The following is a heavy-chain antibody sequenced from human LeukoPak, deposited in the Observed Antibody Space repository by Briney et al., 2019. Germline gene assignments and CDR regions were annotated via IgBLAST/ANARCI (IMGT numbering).Heavy chain of an antibody. Sequence: SETLSFTCTVSGGSISSYYWSWVRQPPGNGLEWIGEIYHSGSTNYNPSLKSRVTISVDKSKNQFSLKLSSATAADTAVYYCARQTRLHIRPLDYWGQGTLVTVSS. D-gene: IGHD4-11*01. CDR1: GGSISSYY. CDR2: IYHSGST. CDR3: ARQTRLHIRPLDY. V-gene: IGHV4-34*01. J-gene: IGHJ4*02.